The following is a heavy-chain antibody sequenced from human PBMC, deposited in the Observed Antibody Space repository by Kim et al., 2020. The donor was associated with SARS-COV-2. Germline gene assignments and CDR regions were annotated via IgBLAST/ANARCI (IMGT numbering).Heavy chain of an antibody. J-gene: IGHJ5*02. V-gene: IGHV4-4*02. CDR3: ARLLWFGESWFDP. D-gene: IGHD3-10*01. Sequence: NDNTSPKSRVTISVDKSKIQFSLKLSSVTAADTAVYYCARLLWFGESWFDPWGQGTLVTVSS.